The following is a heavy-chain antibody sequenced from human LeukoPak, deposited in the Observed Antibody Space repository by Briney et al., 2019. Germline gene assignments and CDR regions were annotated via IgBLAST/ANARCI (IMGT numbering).Heavy chain of an antibody. CDR3: ARGDYGGNSAFDY. Sequence: ASVKVSCKASGYSFTTYYMHWVRQAPGQGLEWMGIINPRGGGTRYTEKFQGRVTMTRDTSTSTAYMELSSLRSEDTAVYYCARGDYGGNSAFDYWGQGTLVTVSS. V-gene: IGHV1-46*01. CDR1: GYSFTTYY. D-gene: IGHD4-23*01. J-gene: IGHJ4*02. CDR2: INPRGGGT.